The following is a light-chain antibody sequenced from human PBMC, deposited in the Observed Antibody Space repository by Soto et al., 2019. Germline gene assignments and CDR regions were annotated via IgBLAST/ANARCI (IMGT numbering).Light chain of an antibody. Sequence: EVVVTQSPATLSVSPGERVTLSCRASQSVSTNLAWYQQKPGQAPRHLIYGASTRATDIPARFSGSGSGTEFNLTISSLQSEDLAVYYCQQYNNWTLTFGGGTKVEIK. J-gene: IGKJ4*01. V-gene: IGKV3-15*01. CDR2: GAS. CDR1: QSVSTN. CDR3: QQYNNWTLT.